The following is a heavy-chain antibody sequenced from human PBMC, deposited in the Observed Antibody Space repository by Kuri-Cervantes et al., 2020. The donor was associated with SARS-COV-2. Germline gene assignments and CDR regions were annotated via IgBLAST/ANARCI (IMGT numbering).Heavy chain of an antibody. CDR2: IKQDGSEK. Sequence: GESLKISCAGSGFTFSFYWMTWVRQAPGKGLEWVANIKQDGSEKYYVDSVKGRFTISRDNAKNSLYLQMNSLRAEETAVYYCARDGGAGYYYMDVWGKGTTVTVSS. V-gene: IGHV3-7*01. CDR1: GFTFSFYW. J-gene: IGHJ6*03. CDR3: ARDGGAGYYYMDV. D-gene: IGHD3-22*01.